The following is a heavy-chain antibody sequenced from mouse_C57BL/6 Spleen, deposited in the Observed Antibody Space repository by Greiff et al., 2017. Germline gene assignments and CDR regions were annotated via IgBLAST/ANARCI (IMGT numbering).Heavy chain of an antibody. D-gene: IGHD1-1*01. CDR1: GYTFTSYW. V-gene: IGHV1-55*01. J-gene: IGHJ2*01. Sequence: QVQLQQPGAELVKPGASVKMSCKASGYTFTSYWITWVKQRPGQGLEWIGDIYPGSGSTNYNEKFKSKATLTVDTSSSTAYMQLSSLTSEDSAVYYCAREDTTVADFDYWGQGTTLTVSS. CDR3: AREDTTVADFDY. CDR2: IYPGSGST.